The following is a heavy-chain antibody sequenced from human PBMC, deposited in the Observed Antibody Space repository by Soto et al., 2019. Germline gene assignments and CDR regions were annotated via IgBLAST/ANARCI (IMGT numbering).Heavy chain of an antibody. CDR2: ITCDGNNK. J-gene: IGHJ4*02. V-gene: IGHV3-30*02. D-gene: IGHD2-2*01. CDR1: GFTFSSYS. CDR3: AKDGGPVYCNSPGCAAKHFDY. Sequence: PVGSLRLSCAASGFTFSSYSMNWVRQAPGKGLEWVSFITCDGNNKYYADSVRGRFTISRDNSKNSLYLQMNNLRHEDTAVYYCAKDGGPVYCNSPGCAAKHFDYWGQGTLVTISS.